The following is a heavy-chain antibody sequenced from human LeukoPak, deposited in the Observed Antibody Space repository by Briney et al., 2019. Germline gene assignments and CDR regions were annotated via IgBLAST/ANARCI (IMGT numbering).Heavy chain of an antibody. CDR3: ARGAHKRDDYGGFFDY. CDR1: GFTFSNAW. J-gene: IGHJ4*02. Sequence: GGSLRLSCAASGFTFSNAWMSWVRQAPGKGLEWVAVISYDGSKKDYADSEKGRFTISRDNSKNTLYLQMNSLRAEDTAIYYCARGAHKRDDYGGFFDYWGQGTLVTVSS. D-gene: IGHD4-23*01. V-gene: IGHV3-30*03. CDR2: ISYDGSKK.